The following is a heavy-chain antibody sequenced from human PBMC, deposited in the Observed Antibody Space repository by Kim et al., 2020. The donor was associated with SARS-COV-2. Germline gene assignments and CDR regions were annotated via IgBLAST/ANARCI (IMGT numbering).Heavy chain of an antibody. CDR1: GGSIISSSYY. V-gene: IGHV4-39*01. Sequence: SETLSLTCTVSGGSIISSSYYWGWIRQPPGKGLEWIGSIYYSGSTYYNPSLKSRVTISVDTSKNQFSLKLSSVTAADTAVYNCARQETISIFGVVISPSWFDPWGQGTLVTVSS. CDR3: ARQETISIFGVVISPSWFDP. CDR2: IYYSGST. J-gene: IGHJ5*02. D-gene: IGHD3-3*01.